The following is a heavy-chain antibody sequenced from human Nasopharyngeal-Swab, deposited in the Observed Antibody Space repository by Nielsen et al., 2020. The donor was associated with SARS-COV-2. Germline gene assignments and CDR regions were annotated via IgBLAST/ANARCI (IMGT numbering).Heavy chain of an antibody. CDR2: MNPNSGNT. J-gene: IGHJ4*02. CDR1: GYTFTSYD. CDR3: ARSLGRSGSREGDYFDY. D-gene: IGHD3-22*01. Sequence: ASVKVSCKASGYTFTSYDINWVRQATGQGLEWMGWMNPNSGNTGYAQKFQGRVTMTRNTSISTAYMELSSLRSEDTAVYYCARSLGRSGSREGDYFDYWGQGTLVTVSS. V-gene: IGHV1-8*01.